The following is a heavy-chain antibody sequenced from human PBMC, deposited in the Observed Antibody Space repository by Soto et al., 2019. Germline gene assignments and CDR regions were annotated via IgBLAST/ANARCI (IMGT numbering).Heavy chain of an antibody. Sequence: ASVKVSCKASGGTFSSYAISWVRQAPGQGLEWMGGIIPIFGTANYAQKFQGRVTITADKSTSTAYMELSSLRSEDTAVYYCARDGYWFGELLYPPAWSDYYYGMDVWGQGTTVTVSS. CDR2: IIPIFGTA. CDR1: GGTFSSYA. V-gene: IGHV1-69*06. CDR3: ARDGYWFGELLYPPAWSDYYYGMDV. J-gene: IGHJ6*02. D-gene: IGHD3-10*01.